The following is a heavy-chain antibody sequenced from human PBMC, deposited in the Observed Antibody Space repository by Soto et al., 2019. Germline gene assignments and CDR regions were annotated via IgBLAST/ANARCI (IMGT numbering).Heavy chain of an antibody. J-gene: IGHJ4*02. CDR1: GGSISSSSYY. CDR2: IYYSGST. CDR3: ARGIYCSSTSCPMLYADY. Sequence: PSETLSLTCTVSGGSISSSSYYWGWIRQPPGKGLEWIGSIYYSGSTYYNPSLKSRVTISVDTSKNQFPLKLSSVTAADTAVYYCARGIYCSSTSCPMLYADYWGQGTLVTVSS. V-gene: IGHV4-39*01. D-gene: IGHD2-2*01.